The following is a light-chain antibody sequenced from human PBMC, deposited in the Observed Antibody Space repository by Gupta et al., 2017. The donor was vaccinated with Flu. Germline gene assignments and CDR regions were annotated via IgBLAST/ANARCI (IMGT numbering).Light chain of an antibody. CDR1: NSVSSN. J-gene: IGKJ4*01. CDR3: QQYDDWPVT. Sequence: PATLSESAGERATRSCRTSNSVSSNLAWYQQKVGQAPTLLIYGASTRATGIPARFSGSGSGTEFSLTITNLQSEDFAIYYCQQYDDWPVTFGGGTRVEIK. CDR2: GAS. V-gene: IGKV3-15*01.